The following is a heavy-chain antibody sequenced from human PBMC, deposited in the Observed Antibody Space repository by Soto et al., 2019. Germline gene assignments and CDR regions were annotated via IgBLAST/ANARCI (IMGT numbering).Heavy chain of an antibody. Sequence: ASVKVSCKASGGTFSSYTISWVRQAPGQGLEWMGRIIPILGIANYAQKFQGRVTITADKSTSTAYMELSSLRSEDTAVYYCARDLVATIGAYYYYYMDVWGKGTTVTVSS. CDR2: IIPILGIA. V-gene: IGHV1-69*04. CDR1: GGTFSSYT. CDR3: ARDLVATIGAYYYYYMDV. D-gene: IGHD5-12*01. J-gene: IGHJ6*03.